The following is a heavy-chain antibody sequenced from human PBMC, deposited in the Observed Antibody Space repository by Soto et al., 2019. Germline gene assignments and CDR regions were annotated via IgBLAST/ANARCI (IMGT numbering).Heavy chain of an antibody. J-gene: IGHJ3*02. CDR1: GFTFSSYW. CDR2: INSDGSST. CDR3: ARDRYSYGHGPDAFDI. Sequence: EVQLVESGGGLVQPGGSLRLSCAASGFTFSSYWMHWVRQGPGKGLVWVSRINSDGSSTSYADSVKGRFTISRDNAKNTLYLHMNSLRAEDTAVYYCARDRYSYGHGPDAFDIWGQGTMVTVSS. V-gene: IGHV3-74*01. D-gene: IGHD5-18*01.